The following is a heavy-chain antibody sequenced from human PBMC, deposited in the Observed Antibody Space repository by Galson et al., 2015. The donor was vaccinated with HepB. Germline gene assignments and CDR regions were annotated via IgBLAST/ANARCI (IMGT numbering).Heavy chain of an antibody. J-gene: IGHJ4*02. D-gene: IGHD3/OR15-3a*01. CDR2: IYNSGSS. V-gene: IGHV4-61*01. CDR1: GASVTSSRYY. Sequence: SETLSLTCTVSGASVTSSRYYWTWIRQPPGKGLEWIGNIYNSGSSNYNPSLKSRLTILLDTSKSQFSLKLSSVTAADTAIYYCVGAGGWDVWTGSIWPLDSWGQGTLVTVSS. CDR3: VGAGGWDVWTGSIWPLDS.